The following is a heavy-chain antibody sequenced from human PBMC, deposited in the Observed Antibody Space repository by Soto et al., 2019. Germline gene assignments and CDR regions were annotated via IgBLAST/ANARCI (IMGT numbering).Heavy chain of an antibody. V-gene: IGHV4-31*03. D-gene: IGHD3-9*01. CDR2: LFSSGGT. J-gene: IGHJ4*02. CDR3: ARLWTGYYNDRPTALDY. Sequence: QVQLQESGPGLVKPSQTLSLTCTVSCGSLGSGGYYWSWIRQHPGKGLAFIGYLFSSGGTYYNPSLKSRVTISVDTSKTQWSRRLRSVSAADTAMYYCARLWTGYYNDRPTALDYWGQGTLVTVSS. CDR1: CGSLGSGGYY.